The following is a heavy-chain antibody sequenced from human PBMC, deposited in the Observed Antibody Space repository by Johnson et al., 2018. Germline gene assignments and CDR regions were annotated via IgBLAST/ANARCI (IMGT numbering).Heavy chain of an antibody. J-gene: IGHJ6*02. CDR3: AKEIRDFWISRDYYYYGMDV. V-gene: IGHV3-23*04. D-gene: IGHD3-3*01. CDR1: GFTFSSYA. CDR2: ISGSGGST. Sequence: VQLVESGGGLVQPGGSLRLSCAASGFTFSSYAMSWVRQAPGKGLEWVSAISGSGGSTYYADSVKGRFTIPRDNSKNTLYLQMNSLRAEDTAVYYCAKEIRDFWISRDYYYYGMDVWGQGTTVTVSS.